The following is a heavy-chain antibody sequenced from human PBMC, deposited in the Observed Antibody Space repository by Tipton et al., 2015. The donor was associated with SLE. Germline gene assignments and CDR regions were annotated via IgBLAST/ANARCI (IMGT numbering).Heavy chain of an antibody. CDR3: ARVLSPYLDAFDI. J-gene: IGHJ3*02. D-gene: IGHD3-16*01. CDR2: IYYSGST. V-gene: IGHV4-59*11. CDR1: GGSLSSHY. Sequence: TLSLTCTVSGGSLSSHYCSWIRQPPGKGLEWIGYIYYSGSTNYNPSLKSRVTISVDTSKNQFSLKLSSVTAADTAVYYCARVLSPYLDAFDIWGQGTMVTVSS.